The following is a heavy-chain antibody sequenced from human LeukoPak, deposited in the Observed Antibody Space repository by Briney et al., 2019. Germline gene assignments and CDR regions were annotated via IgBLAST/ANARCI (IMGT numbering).Heavy chain of an antibody. CDR2: FDPEDGET. CDR3: AFVGQLTAPKLRTLTYYFDY. CDR1: GYTLTELS. J-gene: IGHJ4*02. V-gene: IGHV1-24*01. D-gene: IGHD4/OR15-4a*01. Sequence: ASVKVSCMVSGYTLTELSMHWVRQAPGKGLEWMGGFDPEDGETIYAQKFQGRVTMTEDTSTDTAYMELSSLRSEDTAVYYCAFVGQLTAPKLRTLTYYFDYWGQGTLVTVSS.